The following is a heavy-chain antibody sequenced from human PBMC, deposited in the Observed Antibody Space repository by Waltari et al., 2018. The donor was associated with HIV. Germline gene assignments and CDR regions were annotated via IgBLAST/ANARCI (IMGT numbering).Heavy chain of an antibody. CDR3: ARAPMTTVTSRGVDI. CDR2: ISVYNDNT. Sequence: QVQLVQSGAEVKKPGASLKVSCKASGYSFTRYGISWVRQAPGQGLEWIGWISVYNDNTKYAQKIQDRLNMTTDSPTSTAYMELRSLRSDDTAVYYCARAPMTTVTSRGVDIWGQGTMVIVSS. D-gene: IGHD4-17*01. J-gene: IGHJ3*02. V-gene: IGHV1-18*01. CDR1: GYSFTRYG.